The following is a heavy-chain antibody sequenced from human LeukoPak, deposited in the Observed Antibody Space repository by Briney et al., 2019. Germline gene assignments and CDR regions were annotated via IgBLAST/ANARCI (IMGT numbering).Heavy chain of an antibody. D-gene: IGHD6-13*01. CDR2: IDPSGGST. Sequence: ASVKVSCKASGYTFTSYYMHWVRQAPGQGLEWMGMIDPSGGSTNYAQKFQGRVTMTRDTSTSTAYMELSSLRSEDTAVYYCARDGLGQQLVRGPNWFDPWGQGSLVTVSS. J-gene: IGHJ5*02. CDR3: ARDGLGQQLVRGPNWFDP. V-gene: IGHV1-46*01. CDR1: GYTFTSYY.